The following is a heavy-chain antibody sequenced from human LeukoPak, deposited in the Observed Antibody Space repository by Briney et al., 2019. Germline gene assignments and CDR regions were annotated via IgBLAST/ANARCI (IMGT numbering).Heavy chain of an antibody. V-gene: IGHV1-46*01. CDR1: GYTFTGYY. CDR2: INPSGGST. D-gene: IGHD3-10*01. CDR3: ARIYYGRRGAFDI. J-gene: IGHJ3*02. Sequence: ASVKVSCKASGYTFTGYYMHWVRQAPGQGLEWMGIINPSGGSTSYAQKFQGRVTITADESTSTAYMELSSLRSEDTAVYYCARIYYGRRGAFDIWGQGTMVTVSS.